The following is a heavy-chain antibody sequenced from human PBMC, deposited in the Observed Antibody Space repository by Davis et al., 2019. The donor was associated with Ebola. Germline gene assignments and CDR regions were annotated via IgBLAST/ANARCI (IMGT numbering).Heavy chain of an antibody. Sequence: GESLKISCAASGFRFSDYAMSWVRQAPGKGLEWVSTISGSGGGTFYADSVEGRFSISRDNSIYTLYLQMNSPRAEDTAIYYCARGYYGDYQWGQGTLVTVSS. CDR1: GFRFSDYA. CDR3: ARGYYGDYQ. V-gene: IGHV3-23*01. J-gene: IGHJ4*02. D-gene: IGHD4-17*01. CDR2: ISGSGGGT.